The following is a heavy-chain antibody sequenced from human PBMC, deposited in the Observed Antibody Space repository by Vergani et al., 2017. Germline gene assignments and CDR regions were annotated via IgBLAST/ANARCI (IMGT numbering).Heavy chain of an antibody. CDR2: IYYSGST. CDR3: ARDREXAAAAGMGRYYYYYYMDV. D-gene: IGHD6-13*01. CDR1: GGSISSYY. Sequence: QVQLQESGPGLVKPSETLSLTCTVSGGSISSYYWSWIRQPPGKGLEWIGYIYYSGSTNYNPSLKSRGTISVDTSKNQFYLKLSAVTAADTAVYYCARDREXAAAAGMGRYYYYYYMDVWGKGTTVTVSS. V-gene: IGHV4-59*01. J-gene: IGHJ6*03.